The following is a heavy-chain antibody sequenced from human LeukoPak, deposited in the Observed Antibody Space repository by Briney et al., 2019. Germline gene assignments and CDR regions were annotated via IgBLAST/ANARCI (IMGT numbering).Heavy chain of an antibody. D-gene: IGHD6-13*01. CDR3: AKDVQRFSSSWYYFDS. Sequence: GGSLRLSCAASGFTFSSYAMSWVRQAPAKELEWLSGIGVSGATTYYADSVKGRFTISRDNSKNTLYLQMNSLRGEDTAVYYCAKDVQRFSSSWYYFDSWGQGTLVTVSS. CDR2: IGVSGATT. V-gene: IGHV3-23*01. J-gene: IGHJ4*02. CDR1: GFTFSSYA.